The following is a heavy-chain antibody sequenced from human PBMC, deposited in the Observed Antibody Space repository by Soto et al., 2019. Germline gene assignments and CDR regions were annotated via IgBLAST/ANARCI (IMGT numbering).Heavy chain of an antibody. CDR1: GFSISTSGVG. Sequence: SGPTLVNPTQTLTLTCSFSGFSISTSGVGVGWVRQPPGKALGWLALIYWSGDEHYRASLKSRLTITKDTSKNQVVLIMTNMDPVDTATYYCARGLATLPVFAFDVWGQGTTVTVSS. CDR3: ARGLATLPVFAFDV. J-gene: IGHJ3*01. V-gene: IGHV2-5*01. D-gene: IGHD6-6*01. CDR2: IYWSGDE.